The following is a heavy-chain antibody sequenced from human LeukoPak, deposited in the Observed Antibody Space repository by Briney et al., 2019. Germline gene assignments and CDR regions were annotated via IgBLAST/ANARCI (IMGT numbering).Heavy chain of an antibody. J-gene: IGHJ4*02. CDR2: LSYDGTDN. Sequence: GGSLRLSCAASGFTFSSFGMHWVRQAPGKGLEWVAVLSYDGTDNYYADSVKGRFTISRDNSKNTLYLQMNSLRSEDTAVYYCAKDASTVTLHADYWGQGTLVTVSS. V-gene: IGHV3-30*18. D-gene: IGHD4-17*01. CDR1: GFTFSSFG. CDR3: AKDASTVTLHADY.